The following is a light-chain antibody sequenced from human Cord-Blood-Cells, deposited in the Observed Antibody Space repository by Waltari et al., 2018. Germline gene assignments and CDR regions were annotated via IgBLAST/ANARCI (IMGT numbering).Light chain of an antibody. CDR1: SSDVGSYNL. CDR2: EGS. Sequence: QSALTQPASVSGSPGQSITISCTGTSSDVGSYNLVSWYQQHPGKAPKLRIYEGSKRPSGVSNRFSGSKSGNTASLTISWLQAEDEADYYCCSYAGSSTVVFGGGTKLTVL. J-gene: IGLJ2*01. V-gene: IGLV2-23*01. CDR3: CSYAGSSTVV.